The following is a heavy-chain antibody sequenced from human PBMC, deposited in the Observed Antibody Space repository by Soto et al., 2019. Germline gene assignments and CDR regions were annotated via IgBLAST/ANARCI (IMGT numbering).Heavy chain of an antibody. CDR3: TTDLVLMVYATPYYFDY. D-gene: IGHD2-8*01. V-gene: IGHV3-15*01. Sequence: GGSLRLSCAASGFTFSNAWMSWVRQAPGKGLEWVGRIKSKTDGGTTDYAEPVKGRFTISRDDSKNTLYLQMNSLKTEDTAVYYCTTDLVLMVYATPYYFDYWGQGTLVTVSS. CDR1: GFTFSNAW. CDR2: IKSKTDGGTT. J-gene: IGHJ4*02.